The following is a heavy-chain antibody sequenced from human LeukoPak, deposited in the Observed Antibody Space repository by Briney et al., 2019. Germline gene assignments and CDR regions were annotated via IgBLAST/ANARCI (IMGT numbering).Heavy chain of an antibody. D-gene: IGHD3-22*01. CDR2: IYAGGST. Sequence: GGSLRLSCAASGFTVSSNYMNWVRQAPGKGLEWVSLIYAGGSTYFADSVKGRFTISRDNSKNTLYLQMNSLRAEDTAVYYCARVRNYYDSSGYYDYWGQGTLVTVSS. J-gene: IGHJ4*02. V-gene: IGHV3-66*01. CDR1: GFTVSSNY. CDR3: ARVRNYYDSSGYYDY.